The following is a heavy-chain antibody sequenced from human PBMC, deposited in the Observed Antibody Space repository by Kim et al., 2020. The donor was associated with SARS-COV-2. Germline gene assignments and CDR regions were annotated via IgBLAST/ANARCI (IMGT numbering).Heavy chain of an antibody. V-gene: IGHV4-38-2*02. J-gene: IGHJ4*02. CDR1: GYSISNGYY. D-gene: IGHD3-10*01. CDR3: ARGGEYGSGNYIDY. Sequence: SETLSLTCTVSGYSISNGYYWGWIRQPPGKGLEWIWSIYHSGSTYYNPSLKSRVTISVDTSKNQFSLKVTSVTAADTAVYYCARGGEYGSGNYIDYWGQGTLVTVSS. CDR2: IYHSGST.